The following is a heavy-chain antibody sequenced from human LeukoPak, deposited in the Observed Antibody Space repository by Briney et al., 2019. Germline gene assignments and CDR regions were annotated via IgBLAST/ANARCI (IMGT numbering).Heavy chain of an antibody. Sequence: PGRSLRLSCAASGFTFSSYGMHWVRQAPGKGLEWVAVISYDGSNKYYADSVKGRFTISRDNSKNTLYLQMNSLRAEDTAVYYCAKEASSWSLDYWGQGTLVTVSS. D-gene: IGHD6-13*01. CDR2: ISYDGSNK. J-gene: IGHJ4*02. CDR3: AKEASSWSLDY. CDR1: GFTFSSYG. V-gene: IGHV3-30*18.